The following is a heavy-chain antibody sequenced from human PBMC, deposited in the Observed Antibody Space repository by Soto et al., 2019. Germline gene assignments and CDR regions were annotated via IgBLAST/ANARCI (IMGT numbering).Heavy chain of an antibody. CDR1: GYTFTNYE. V-gene: IGHV1-8*01. J-gene: IGHJ5*02. Sequence: QVQLVQSGAEVKKPGASVKVSCKASGYTFTNYEINWVRQASGQGLDWMGWMNPGSGNTGYAHKFQGRVTMTRNISISTAYMELSSLGSDDTAIYYCARMSASGSLNWFDPWGQGTLVTVSS. CDR2: MNPGSGNT. D-gene: IGHD3-10*01. CDR3: ARMSASGSLNWFDP.